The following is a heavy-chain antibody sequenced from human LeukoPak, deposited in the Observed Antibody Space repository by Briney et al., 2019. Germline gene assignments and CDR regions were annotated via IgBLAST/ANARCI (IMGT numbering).Heavy chain of an antibody. CDR1: GFSVSGHY. Sequence: GGSLRLSCAASGFSVSGHYMNWVRQAPGKGLEWVSVIRSDSSTYYADSVKGRFTISRDNSKNTLYLQMNSLRAEDTAVYYCARGGSYLSAFDIWGQGTMVTVSS. CDR3: ARGGSYLSAFDI. D-gene: IGHD1-26*01. CDR2: IRSDSST. J-gene: IGHJ3*02. V-gene: IGHV3-66*01.